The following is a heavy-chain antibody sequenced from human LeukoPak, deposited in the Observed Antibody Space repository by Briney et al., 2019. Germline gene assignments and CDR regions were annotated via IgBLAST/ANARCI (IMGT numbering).Heavy chain of an antibody. CDR2: INPSGGAT. CDR3: ARDWNWGSSDAFDI. Sequence: ASVKVSCKASGYTFTRYYLHWVRQAPGQGLEWVGIINPSGGATNYAQKFQGRVTMTRDTSTSTVYMKLSSLRSEDTAVYYCARDWNWGSSDAFDIWGQGTMVTVSS. V-gene: IGHV1-46*01. D-gene: IGHD7-27*01. J-gene: IGHJ3*02. CDR1: GYTFTRYY.